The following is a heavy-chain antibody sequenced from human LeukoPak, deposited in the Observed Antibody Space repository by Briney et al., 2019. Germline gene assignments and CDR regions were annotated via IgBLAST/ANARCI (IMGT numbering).Heavy chain of an antibody. CDR3: ATTNRMVRSFDP. D-gene: IGHD3-10*01. J-gene: IGHJ5*02. CDR1: GFTFSSYA. CDR2: ISGSGGST. V-gene: IGHV3-23*01. Sequence: GGSLRLSCAASGFTFSSYAMSWVRQAPGKGLEWVSAISGSGGSTYYADSVKGRSTISRDNSKNTLYLQMNSLRAEDTAVYYCATTNRMVRSFDPWGQGTLVTVSS.